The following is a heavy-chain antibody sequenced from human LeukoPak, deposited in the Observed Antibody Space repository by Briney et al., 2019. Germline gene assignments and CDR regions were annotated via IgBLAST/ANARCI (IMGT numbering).Heavy chain of an antibody. V-gene: IGHV1-18*01. CDR3: ARGPIIDIAIVPAADEYYYMDV. CDR2: ISAYHGNT. CDR1: GYTFTSYG. J-gene: IGHJ6*03. D-gene: IGHD2-2*01. Sequence: GASVKVSCKASGYTFTSYGITWVRQAPGQGLEWMGWISAYHGNTKYAQKLQGRVTMTTDTSTSTAYMEMRSLRSDDTAVYYCARGPIIDIAIVPAADEYYYMDVWGKGTTVTVSS.